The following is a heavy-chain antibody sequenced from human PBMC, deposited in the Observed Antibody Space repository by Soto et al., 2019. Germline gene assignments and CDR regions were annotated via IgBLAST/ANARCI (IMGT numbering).Heavy chain of an antibody. J-gene: IGHJ1*01. CDR2: IYYSGST. Sequence: RLNTRKGLEWIGSIYYSGSTYYNPSLKSRVTISVDTSKNQFSLKLSSVTAADTAVYYCARDYYDSSGYGHDEYFQHWGQGTMVNVS. V-gene: IGHV4-39*02. CDR3: ARDYYDSSGYGHDEYFQH. D-gene: IGHD3-22*01.